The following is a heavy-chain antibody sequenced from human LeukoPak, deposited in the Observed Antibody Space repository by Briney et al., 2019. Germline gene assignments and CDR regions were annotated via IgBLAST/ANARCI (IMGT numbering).Heavy chain of an antibody. Sequence: SVKVSCKASGFTFTSSAMQWVRQARGQRLEWIGWIVVGSGNTNYAQKFQERVTITRDMSTSTAYMELSSLRSEDTAVYYCAADHLYGSGSYTKGYYYYGMDVWGQGTTVIVSS. D-gene: IGHD3-10*01. J-gene: IGHJ6*02. V-gene: IGHV1-58*02. CDR1: GFTFTSSA. CDR2: IVVGSGNT. CDR3: AADHLYGSGSYTKGYYYYGMDV.